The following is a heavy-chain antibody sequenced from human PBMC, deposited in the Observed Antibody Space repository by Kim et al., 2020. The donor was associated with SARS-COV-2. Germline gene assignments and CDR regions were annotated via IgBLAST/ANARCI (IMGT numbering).Heavy chain of an antibody. J-gene: IGHJ3*02. D-gene: IGHD6-19*01. CDR1: GFTFSSYS. CDR2: ISSSSSYI. CDR3: ARDLGQWLVVRAFDI. V-gene: IGHV3-21*01. Sequence: GALRLSCAASGFTFSSYSMNWVRQAPGKGLEWVSSISSSSSYIYYGDSVKGRFTISRENAKNSLYLQMNSLRAEDTAVYYCARDLGQWLVVRAFDIWGQGTMVTVSS.